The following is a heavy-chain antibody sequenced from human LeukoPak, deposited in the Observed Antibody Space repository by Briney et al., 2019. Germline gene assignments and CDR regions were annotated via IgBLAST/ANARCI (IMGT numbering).Heavy chain of an antibody. CDR2: IRCDGSNK. Sequence: GRSLRLSCAASGFTFSSYGMHWVRQAPGKGLEWVAFIRCDGSNKYYADSVKGRFTISRDNSKNTLYLQMNSLRAEDTAVYYCASPMDFRGYWGQGTLVTVSS. D-gene: IGHD3-3*01. CDR3: ASPMDFRGY. V-gene: IGHV3-30*02. CDR1: GFTFSSYG. J-gene: IGHJ4*02.